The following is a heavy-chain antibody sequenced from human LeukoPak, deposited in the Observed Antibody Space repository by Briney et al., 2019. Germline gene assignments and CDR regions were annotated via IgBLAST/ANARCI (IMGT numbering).Heavy chain of an antibody. Sequence: ASVKVSCKPSVCTFSHYAISWVRQAPGQGLEWMGGMIPIFGTANYAHKFQGRVTLTSDESTSTAYMELSSLRSVDTAVYYCARWEVPAALYGMDVWGKGTTVTVSS. V-gene: IGHV1-69*13. CDR2: MIPIFGTA. D-gene: IGHD2-2*01. CDR1: VCTFSHYA. J-gene: IGHJ6*04. CDR3: ARWEVPAALYGMDV.